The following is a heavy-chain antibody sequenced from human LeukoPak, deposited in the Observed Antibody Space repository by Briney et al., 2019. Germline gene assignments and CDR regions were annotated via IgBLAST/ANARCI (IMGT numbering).Heavy chain of an antibody. Sequence: ASVKVSFKVSGYTLTELSMHWVRQAPGKELEWMGGFDPEDGETIYAQKFQGRVTMTEDTSTDTAYMELSSLRSEDTAVYYCATSSGYYYYGMDVWGQGTTVTVSS. D-gene: IGHD6-25*01. CDR3: ATSSGYYYYGMDV. J-gene: IGHJ6*02. CDR2: FDPEDGET. V-gene: IGHV1-24*01. CDR1: GYTLTELS.